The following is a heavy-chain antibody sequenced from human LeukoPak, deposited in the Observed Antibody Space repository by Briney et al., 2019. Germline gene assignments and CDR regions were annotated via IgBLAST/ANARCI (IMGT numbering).Heavy chain of an antibody. D-gene: IGHD4-17*01. J-gene: IGHJ4*02. Sequence: PSETLSLTCAVYGGSFSGYYWSWIRQPPGKGLEWIGEINHSGSTNYNPSLKSRVTISVDTSKNQFSLKLSSVTAADTAVYYCAGDPDYGDYPYYFDYWGQGTLVTVSS. CDR3: AGDPDYGDYPYYFDY. CDR1: GGSFSGYY. V-gene: IGHV4-34*01. CDR2: INHSGST.